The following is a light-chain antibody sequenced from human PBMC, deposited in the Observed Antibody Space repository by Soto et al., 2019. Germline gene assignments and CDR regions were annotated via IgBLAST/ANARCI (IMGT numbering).Light chain of an antibody. CDR1: SSDVGGYNY. Sequence: QSALTQPASVSGSPGQSITISCTGTSSDVGGYNYVSWYQQHPGKAPKLMIYDVSNRPSGVSNRFSGSKSDNTASLTISGLQAEDEADYYCSSYTSSGTLRVFGGGTKLTVL. CDR2: DVS. V-gene: IGLV2-14*03. J-gene: IGLJ2*01. CDR3: SSYTSSGTLRV.